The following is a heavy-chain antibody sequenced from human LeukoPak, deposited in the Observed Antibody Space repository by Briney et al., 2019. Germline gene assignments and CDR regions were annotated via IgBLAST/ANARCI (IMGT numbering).Heavy chain of an antibody. V-gene: IGHV3-53*01. D-gene: IGHD4-17*01. CDR1: GFTVSSNY. Sequence: GGSLRLSCAASGFTVSSNYMSWVRQAPGKGLEWVSVIYSGGSTYYADSVKGRFTISRDNAKNSLYLQMNSLRAEDTAVYYCARDRDYGDYVCTCDYWGQGTLVTVSS. J-gene: IGHJ4*02. CDR2: IYSGGST. CDR3: ARDRDYGDYVCTCDY.